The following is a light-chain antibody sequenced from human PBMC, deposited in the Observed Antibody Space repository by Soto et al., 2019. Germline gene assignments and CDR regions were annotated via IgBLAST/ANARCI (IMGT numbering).Light chain of an antibody. V-gene: IGKV3-15*01. CDR3: QQYHEWPMT. CDR2: GPS. CDR1: QSVNRN. J-gene: IGKJ5*01. Sequence: EIVMTQSPATLSVSPGERATVSCRTSQSVNRNLAWYQQKPGQVPRLLIYGPSTRAIGIPARFSGSGSGTEFTLTISSLQSEDFAVYYCQQYHEWPMTFGLGTRLDIK.